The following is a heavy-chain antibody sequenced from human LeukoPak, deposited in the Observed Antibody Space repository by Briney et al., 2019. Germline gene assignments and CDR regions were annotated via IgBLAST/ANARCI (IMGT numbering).Heavy chain of an antibody. CDR3: ATELEWLRSYYYYGMDV. V-gene: IGHV3-30-3*01. CDR2: ISYDGSNK. Sequence: PGGSLRLSCAASGFTFSSYAMHWVRQAPGKGLEWVAVISYDGSNKYYADSVKGRFTISRDNSKNTLYLQMNSLRAEDTAVYYCATELEWLRSYYYYGMDVWGQGTTVTVSS. J-gene: IGHJ6*02. CDR1: GFTFSSYA. D-gene: IGHD3-3*01.